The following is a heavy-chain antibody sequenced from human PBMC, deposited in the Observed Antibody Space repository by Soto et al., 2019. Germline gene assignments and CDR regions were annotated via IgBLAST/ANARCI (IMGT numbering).Heavy chain of an antibody. J-gene: IGHJ4*02. V-gene: IGHV3-23*01. D-gene: IGHD3-3*01. CDR2: ISGSGGST. Sequence: EVQLLESGGGLVQPGGSLRLSCAASGFTFSSYAMSWVRQAPGKGLEWVSAISGSGGSTYYADSVKGRFTISRDNSKNTLYLQMNSLRAEDTAVYYCAKDLQITIFGVVPFDYWGQGTLVTVSS. CDR3: AKDLQITIFGVVPFDY. CDR1: GFTFSSYA.